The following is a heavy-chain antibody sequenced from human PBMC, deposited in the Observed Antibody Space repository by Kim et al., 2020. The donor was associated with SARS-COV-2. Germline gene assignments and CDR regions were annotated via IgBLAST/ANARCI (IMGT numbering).Heavy chain of an antibody. D-gene: IGHD6-13*01. J-gene: IGHJ4*02. Sequence: YCRPSLKRRLTLSVETSKNHFSLRLGSVTAADTAVFYCARHLPGSSWFDYWGQGTLVTVSS. CDR3: ARHLPGSSWFDY. V-gene: IGHV4-39*01.